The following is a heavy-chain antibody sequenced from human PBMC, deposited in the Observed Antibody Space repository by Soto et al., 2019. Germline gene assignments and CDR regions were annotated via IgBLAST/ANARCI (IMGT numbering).Heavy chain of an antibody. V-gene: IGHV4-31*03. Sequence: SETLSLTCTVSGGSISSGGYYWSWIRQHPGKGLEWIGYIYYSGSTYYNPSLKSRVTISVDTSKNQFSLKLSSVTAADTAVYYCARLVRGLSGYFEYWGQGTLVTVSS. CDR1: GGSISSGGYY. CDR2: IYYSGST. J-gene: IGHJ4*02. CDR3: ARLVRGLSGYFEY. D-gene: IGHD3-10*02.